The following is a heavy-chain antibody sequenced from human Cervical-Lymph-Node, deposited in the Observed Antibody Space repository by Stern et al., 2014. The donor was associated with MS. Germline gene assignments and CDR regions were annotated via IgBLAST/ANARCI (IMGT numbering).Heavy chain of an antibody. CDR3: ARDSSSWYAIDY. J-gene: IGHJ4*02. D-gene: IGHD6-13*01. CDR2: ISSSRSYI. Sequence: VQLVESGGGLVKPGGSLRLSCAASGFTFSSYSMNWVRQAPGKGLEWVSSISSSRSYIYYADSGKGRFTSSRDNAEDSLYLHMNSLRAEDTAVYYCARDSSSWYAIDYWGQGTLVTVSS. V-gene: IGHV3-21*01. CDR1: GFTFSSYS.